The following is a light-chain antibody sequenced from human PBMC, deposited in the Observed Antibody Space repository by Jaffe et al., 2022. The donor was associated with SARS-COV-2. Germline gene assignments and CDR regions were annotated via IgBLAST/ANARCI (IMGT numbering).Light chain of an antibody. CDR1: QNITYY. CDR3: QQNYRSPRT. Sequence: DIQMTQSPSSLSASVGDRVTITCRASQNITYYLNWYQQKPGKAPKLQIYGASALQSGVPSRFSGSGTGTDFTLVIGSLQPEDFATYYCQQNYRSPRTFGQGTKVDIK. CDR2: GAS. V-gene: IGKV1-39*01. J-gene: IGKJ1*01.